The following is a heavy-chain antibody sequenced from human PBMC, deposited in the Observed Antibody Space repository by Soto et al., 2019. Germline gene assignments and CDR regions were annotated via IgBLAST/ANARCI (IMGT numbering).Heavy chain of an antibody. CDR2: IKQDGSEK. D-gene: IGHD6-19*01. V-gene: IGHV3-7*01. J-gene: IGHJ6*02. CDR1: GFTFGSYW. Sequence: GGSLRLSCAASGFTFGSYWMSWVRQAPGKGLEWVANIKQDGSEKYYVDSVKGRFTISRDNAKNSLYLQMNSLRAEDTAVYYCARDPAVTTGWRYYGMDVWGQGTTVTVSS. CDR3: ARDPAVTTGWRYYGMDV.